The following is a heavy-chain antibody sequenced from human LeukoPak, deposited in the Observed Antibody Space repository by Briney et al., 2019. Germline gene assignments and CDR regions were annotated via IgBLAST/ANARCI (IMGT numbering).Heavy chain of an antibody. J-gene: IGHJ4*02. CDR2: ISSSSSYI. V-gene: IGHV3-21*01. CDR1: GFTFSSYS. CDR3: ARVGITMVRGALDY. Sequence: PGGSLRLSCAASGFTFSSYSMNWVRRAPGKGLEWVSSISSSSSYIYYADSVKGRFTISRDNAKNSLYLQMNSLRAEDTAVYYCARVGITMVRGALDYWGQGTLVTVSS. D-gene: IGHD3-10*01.